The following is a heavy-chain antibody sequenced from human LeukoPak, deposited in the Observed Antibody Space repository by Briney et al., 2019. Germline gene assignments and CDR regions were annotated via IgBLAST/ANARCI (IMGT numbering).Heavy chain of an antibody. Sequence: PGGSLRLSCAASGFPFRNYWMSWVRQAPGKGLEWVANIKEGGSVKNYVDSVKGRFTISRDNAKNSLYLQMNSLRADDTAVYYCGREVPGGATILDYWGQGTLVTVSS. J-gene: IGHJ4*02. CDR3: GREVPGGATILDY. CDR2: IKEGGSVK. V-gene: IGHV3-7*04. CDR1: GFPFRNYW. D-gene: IGHD1-26*01.